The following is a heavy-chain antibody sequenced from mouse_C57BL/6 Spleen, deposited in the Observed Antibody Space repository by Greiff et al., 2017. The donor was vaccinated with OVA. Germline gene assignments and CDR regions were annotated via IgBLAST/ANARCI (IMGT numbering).Heavy chain of an antibody. V-gene: IGHV1-81*01. J-gene: IGHJ3*01. CDR3: ARRDSNAWFAY. Sequence: VQRVESGAELARPGASVKLSCKASGYTFTSYGISWVKQRTGQGLEWIGEIYPRSGNTYYNEKFKGKATLTADKSSSTAYMELRSLTSEDSAVYFCARRDSNAWFAYWGQGTLVTVSA. CDR1: GYTFTSYG. CDR2: IYPRSGNT. D-gene: IGHD2-5*01.